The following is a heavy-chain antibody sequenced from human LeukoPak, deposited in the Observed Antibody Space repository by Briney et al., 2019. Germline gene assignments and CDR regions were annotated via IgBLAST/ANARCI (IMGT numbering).Heavy chain of an antibody. D-gene: IGHD2-15*01. Sequence: GGSLRLSCAASGFTFSSYAMSWVRQAPGKGLEWVSAISGSGGSTYYADSVKGRFTISRDDSKNTLYLQMNSLRAEDTAVYYCGKDSRYCSGGSCFKNWGQGTLVTVSS. J-gene: IGHJ4*02. CDR1: GFTFSSYA. CDR2: ISGSGGST. CDR3: GKDSRYCSGGSCFKN. V-gene: IGHV3-23*01.